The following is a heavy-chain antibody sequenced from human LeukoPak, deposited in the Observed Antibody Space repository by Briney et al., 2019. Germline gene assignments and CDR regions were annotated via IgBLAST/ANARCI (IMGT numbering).Heavy chain of an antibody. D-gene: IGHD5-18*01. Sequence: ASVKVSCKASGYTFTGYYMHWVRQAPGQGLEWMGWINPNSGGTNYAQKFQGRVAMTRDTSISTAYMELSRLRSGDTAVYYCARDHYTGYSYGFDYWGQGTLVTVSS. CDR3: ARDHYTGYSYGFDY. J-gene: IGHJ4*02. CDR1: GYTFTGYY. CDR2: INPNSGGT. V-gene: IGHV1-2*02.